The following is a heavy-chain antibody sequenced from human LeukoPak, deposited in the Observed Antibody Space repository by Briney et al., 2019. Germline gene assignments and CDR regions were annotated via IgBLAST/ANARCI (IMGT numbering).Heavy chain of an antibody. Sequence: RPSETLSLTCAVYGGSFSGYYWSWIRQPPGKGLEWIGEINHSGSTNYNPSLKSRVTISVDTSKNQFSLKLSSVTAADTAVYYCASSYYDILTGYYSFDYWGQGTLVTVSS. J-gene: IGHJ4*02. CDR2: INHSGST. CDR3: ASSYYDILTGYYSFDY. CDR1: GGSFSGYY. D-gene: IGHD3-9*01. V-gene: IGHV4-34*01.